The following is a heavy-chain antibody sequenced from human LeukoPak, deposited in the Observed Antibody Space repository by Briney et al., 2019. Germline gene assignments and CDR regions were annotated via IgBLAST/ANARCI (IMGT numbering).Heavy chain of an antibody. D-gene: IGHD5-24*01. J-gene: IGHJ4*02. Sequence: PGGSLRLSCAASGFTFSDYTMNWVRQAPGKGLEWVPSISSSSSDIYYADPLKGRFTVSRDNAKNSLYLQINSLSAEDTAVYYCARDEGRKWLQSYFDYWGQGTLVTVSS. CDR3: ARDEGRKWLQSYFDY. V-gene: IGHV3-21*01. CDR1: GFTFSDYT. CDR2: ISSSSSDI.